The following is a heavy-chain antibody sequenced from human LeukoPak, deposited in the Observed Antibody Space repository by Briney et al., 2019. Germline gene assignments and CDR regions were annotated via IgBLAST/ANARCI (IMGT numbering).Heavy chain of an antibody. CDR2: ISGSGGST. Sequence: GGSLRLSCVASGFTFTKCAMSWVRQAPGKGLEWVSAISGSGGSTYYADSVKGRFTISRDNSKNTLYLQMNSLRAEDTAVYYCAKDPTTVTTFFDYWGQGTLATVSS. CDR3: AKDPTTVTTFFDY. J-gene: IGHJ4*02. D-gene: IGHD4-17*01. CDR1: GFTFTKCA. V-gene: IGHV3-23*01.